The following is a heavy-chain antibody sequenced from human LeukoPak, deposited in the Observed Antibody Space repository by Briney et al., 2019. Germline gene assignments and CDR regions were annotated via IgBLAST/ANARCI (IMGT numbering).Heavy chain of an antibody. Sequence: PGGSLRLSCAASGFTFSSYWMSWVRQAPGKGLEWVANIKQDGSEKYYVDSVKGRFTISRDNAKNSLYLQMNSLRAEDTAAYYCARGRSSWGSSGYYWLDPWGQGTLVTVSS. J-gene: IGHJ5*02. CDR1: GFTFSSYW. CDR2: IKQDGSEK. V-gene: IGHV3-7*01. CDR3: ARGRSSWGSSGYYWLDP. D-gene: IGHD3-22*01.